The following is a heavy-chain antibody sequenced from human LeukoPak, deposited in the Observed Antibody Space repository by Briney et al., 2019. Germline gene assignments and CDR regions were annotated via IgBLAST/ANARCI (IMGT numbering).Heavy chain of an antibody. CDR2: IYHSGST. D-gene: IGHD3-3*01. V-gene: IGHV4-38-2*02. Sequence: PSETLSLTCTVSGYSISSGYYWGWIRQPPGKGLEWIGSIYHSGSTYYNPSLKSRVTISVDTSKDQFSLKLSSVTAADTAVYYCARDIFDNWFDPWGQGTLVTVSS. CDR3: ARDIFDNWFDP. CDR1: GYSISSGYY. J-gene: IGHJ5*02.